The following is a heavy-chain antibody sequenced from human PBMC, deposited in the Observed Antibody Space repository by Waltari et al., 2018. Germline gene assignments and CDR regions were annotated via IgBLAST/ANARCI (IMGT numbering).Heavy chain of an antibody. D-gene: IGHD2-15*01. Sequence: QVQLQESGPGLVKPSETLSLTCTVSGYSIRNDYYWGWIRQSPGKGLEWIGSIWHTGRTYYNPSLKSRVIMSVDTSKNQFSLKLGSVTAVDTAVYYCAGVVTATAFDHWGQGTLVTVSS. CDR3: AGVVTATAFDH. J-gene: IGHJ4*02. CDR1: GYSIRNDYY. CDR2: IWHTGRT. V-gene: IGHV4-38-2*02.